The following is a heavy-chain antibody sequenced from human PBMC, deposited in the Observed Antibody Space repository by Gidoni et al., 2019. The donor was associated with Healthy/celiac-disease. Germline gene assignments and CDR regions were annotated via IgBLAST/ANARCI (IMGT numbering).Heavy chain of an antibody. Sequence: EVQLLESGGGLVQPGGSLRLSCEASGFTFSSYAMSWVRQAPGKGLGWVSSISGSGGSTYYADSVKGRFTISRDNSKNTLYLQMNSLRADDTAVYYCAKRAVAGTLGYWGQGTLVTVSS. J-gene: IGHJ4*02. V-gene: IGHV3-23*01. CDR2: ISGSGGST. CDR3: AKRAVAGTLGY. D-gene: IGHD6-19*01. CDR1: GFTFSSYA.